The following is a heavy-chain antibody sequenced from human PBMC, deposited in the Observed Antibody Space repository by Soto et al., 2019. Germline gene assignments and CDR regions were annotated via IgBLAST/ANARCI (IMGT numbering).Heavy chain of an antibody. Sequence: ELHLVESGGGLVQRGGSLRLSCAASRFAISDNYMSWVRQAPGKGLEFVSLIYSGGTTSYADSVKGRFTISRDNSKNTLYLQMNNLRAEDTAVSYCATRTITLPHWGQGTLVTVSS. D-gene: IGHD5-12*01. CDR3: ATRTITLPH. CDR2: IYSGGTT. J-gene: IGHJ4*02. CDR1: RFAISDNY. V-gene: IGHV3-66*01.